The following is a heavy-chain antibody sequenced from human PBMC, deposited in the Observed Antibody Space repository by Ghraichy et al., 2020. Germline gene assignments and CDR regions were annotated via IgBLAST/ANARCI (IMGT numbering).Heavy chain of an antibody. V-gene: IGHV3-74*01. CDR3: ARGSLGLLDY. J-gene: IGHJ4*02. CDR1: GFTFSSYW. Sequence: GGSLRLSCAASGFTFSSYWMHWVRQAPGKGLMWVSRINSDGSSTSDADSAKARFTISRDNAKNTLYLQMNSLRAEDTAVYYCARGSLGLLDYWGQGTLVTVSS. D-gene: IGHD1-26*01. CDR2: INSDGSST.